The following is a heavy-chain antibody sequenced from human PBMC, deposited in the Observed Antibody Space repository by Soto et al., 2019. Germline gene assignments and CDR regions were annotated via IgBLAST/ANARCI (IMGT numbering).Heavy chain of an antibody. D-gene: IGHD2-2*01. Sequence: QVQLVESGGGVVQPGRSLRLSCAASGFTFSSYGMHWVRQAPGKGLEWVAVIWYDGSNKYYADSVKGRFTISRDNSKNTLYLQMNSLRAEDTAVYYCARDRAGMPLDHRVDYWGQGTLVTVSS. CDR2: IWYDGSNK. CDR1: GFTFSSYG. J-gene: IGHJ4*02. CDR3: ARDRAGMPLDHRVDY. V-gene: IGHV3-33*01.